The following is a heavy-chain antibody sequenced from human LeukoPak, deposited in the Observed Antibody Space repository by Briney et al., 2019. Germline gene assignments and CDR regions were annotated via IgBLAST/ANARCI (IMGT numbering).Heavy chain of an antibody. CDR3: AKVTSGVTIFGVVEYYYYGMDV. V-gene: IGHV3-23*01. CDR2: ISGSGGST. D-gene: IGHD3-3*01. J-gene: IGHJ6*02. Sequence: QPGGSLRLSCAASGFTFSSYAMSWVRQAPGKGLEWVSAISGSGGSTYYADSVKGRFTISRDNSKNTLYLQMNSLRAEDTAVYYCAKVTSGVTIFGVVEYYYYGMDVWGQGTTVTVSS. CDR1: GFTFSSYA.